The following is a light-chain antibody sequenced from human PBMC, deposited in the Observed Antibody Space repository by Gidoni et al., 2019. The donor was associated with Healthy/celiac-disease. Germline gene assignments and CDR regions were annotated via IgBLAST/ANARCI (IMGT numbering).Light chain of an antibody. CDR3: SSYTSSSTLV. V-gene: IGLV2-14*03. J-gene: IGLJ3*02. CDR2: DVS. Sequence: GTSSDVGGYNYVSWYQQHPGNAPKLMTYDVSNRPSGVSNRFSGSKSGNTASLTISGLQAEDEADYYCSSYTSSSTLVFGGGTKLTVL. CDR1: SSDVGGYNY.